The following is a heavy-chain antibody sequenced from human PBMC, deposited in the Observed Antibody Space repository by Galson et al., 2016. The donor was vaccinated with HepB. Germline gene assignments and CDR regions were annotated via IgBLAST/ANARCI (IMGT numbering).Heavy chain of an antibody. CDR1: GFTFSSYG. J-gene: IGHJ5*02. D-gene: IGHD6-19*01. V-gene: IGHV3-30*18. Sequence: SLRLSCAVSGFTFSSYGIHWVRQAPGKGLEWVAVISYDGSNKYYADSVKGRFTISRDKSKNTLYLQMNSLRAEDTAMDYCSKSPHSSGWGHVDPWGQGTLVIVSS. CDR3: SKSPHSSGWGHVDP. CDR2: ISYDGSNK.